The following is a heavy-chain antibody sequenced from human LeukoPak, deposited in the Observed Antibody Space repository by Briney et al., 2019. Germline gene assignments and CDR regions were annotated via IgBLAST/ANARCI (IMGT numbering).Heavy chain of an antibody. J-gene: IGHJ2*01. D-gene: IGHD6-19*01. CDR1: GFTVTNNY. CDR2: ICSGGGT. V-gene: IGHV3-66*01. CDR3: AKDQRGMAVAGIGWYFDL. Sequence: PGGSLRLSCAASGFTVTNNYMSWVRQAQGKGLEWVSIICSGGGTYYADSVKGRLIISRDNSMNTLSLQMNSLRAEDTGVYYCAKDQRGMAVAGIGWYFDLWGRGTLVTVSS.